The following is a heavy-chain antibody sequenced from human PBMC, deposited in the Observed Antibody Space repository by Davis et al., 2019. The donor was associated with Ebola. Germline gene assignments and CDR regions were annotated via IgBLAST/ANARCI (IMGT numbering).Heavy chain of an antibody. CDR3: ARTTGYSSGWYGY. V-gene: IGHV4-4*02. CDR1: GGSISSSNW. Sequence: PSETLSLTCAVSGGSISSSNWWSWVRQPPGKGLEWIGEIYHSGSTNYNPSLKSRVTISVDTSKNQFSLKLSSVTAADTAVYYCARTTGYSSGWYGYWGQGTLVTVSS. J-gene: IGHJ4*02. CDR2: IYHSGST. D-gene: IGHD6-19*01.